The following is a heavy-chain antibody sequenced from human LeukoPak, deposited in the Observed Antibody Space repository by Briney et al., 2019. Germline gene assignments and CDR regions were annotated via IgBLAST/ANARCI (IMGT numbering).Heavy chain of an antibody. J-gene: IGHJ4*02. CDR1: GFTFSSYS. Sequence: GGSLRLSCAASGFTFSSYSMNWVRQAPGKGLEWDSSISSSSSYIYYADSVKGRFTISRDNAKNSLYLQMNSLRAEDTAVYYCARVSIAVAGSLDYWGQGTLVTVSS. V-gene: IGHV3-21*01. D-gene: IGHD6-19*01. CDR3: ARVSIAVAGSLDY. CDR2: ISSSSSYI.